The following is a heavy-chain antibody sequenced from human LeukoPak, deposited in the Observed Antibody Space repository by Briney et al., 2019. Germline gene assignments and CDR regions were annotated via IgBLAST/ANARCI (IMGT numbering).Heavy chain of an antibody. CDR3: AKDLYYGSGSSPVYFDY. D-gene: IGHD3-10*01. CDR1: EFSVGINY. CDR2: ISSIGGST. V-gene: IGHV3-23*01. Sequence: GGSLRLSCAASEFSVGINYMTWVRQAPGKGLEWVSGISSIGGSTVYADSVQGRFTISRDNSKNTLYLQMNSLRAEDTAVYYCAKDLYYGSGSSPVYFDYWGQGTLVTVSS. J-gene: IGHJ4*02.